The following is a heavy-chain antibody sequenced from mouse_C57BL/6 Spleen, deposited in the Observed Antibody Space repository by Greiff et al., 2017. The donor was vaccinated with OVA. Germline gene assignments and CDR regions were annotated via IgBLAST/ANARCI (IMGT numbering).Heavy chain of an antibody. D-gene: IGHD1-1*01. V-gene: IGHV3-6*01. CDR2: ISYDGSN. Sequence: VQRVESGPGLVKPSQSLSLTCSVTGYSITSGYYWNWIRQFPGNKLEWMGYISYDGSNNYNPSLKNRISITRDTSKNQFFLKLNSVTTEDTATYYCARGVLRSYWYFDVWGTGTTVTVSS. J-gene: IGHJ1*03. CDR3: ARGVLRSYWYFDV. CDR1: GYSITSGYY.